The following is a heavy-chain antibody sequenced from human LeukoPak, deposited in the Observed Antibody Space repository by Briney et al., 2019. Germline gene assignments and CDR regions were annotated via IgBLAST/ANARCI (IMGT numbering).Heavy chain of an antibody. CDR3: ARGAAGDY. J-gene: IGHJ4*02. CDR1: GFTFSSYW. D-gene: IGHD6-13*01. Sequence: PGGSLRLSCAASGFTFSSYWMHWVRQAPGKGLVWVSRISSDGSSTSYADSVKGRFTISRDNAKNTLYLQMNSLRAEDTAVYYCARGAAGDYWGQGTLVTVSS. V-gene: IGHV3-74*01. CDR2: ISSDGSST.